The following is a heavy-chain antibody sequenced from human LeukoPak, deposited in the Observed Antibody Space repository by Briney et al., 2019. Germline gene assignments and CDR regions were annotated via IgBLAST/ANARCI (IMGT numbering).Heavy chain of an antibody. V-gene: IGHV3-30*18. D-gene: IGHD2-8*01. CDR3: AKDLAGCSDS. CDR2: ISYDGSNK. CDR1: GFTFSSYG. Sequence: GGSLRLSCAASGFTFSSYGMHWVRQAPGKGLEWVAVISYDGSNKYYADSVKGRFTISRDNSKNTLYLQMNSLRGEDTALYFCAKDLAGCSDSWGQGTLVTVSS. J-gene: IGHJ4*02.